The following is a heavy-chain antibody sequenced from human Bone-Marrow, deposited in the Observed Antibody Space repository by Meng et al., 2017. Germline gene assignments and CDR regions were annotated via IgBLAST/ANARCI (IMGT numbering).Heavy chain of an antibody. D-gene: IGHD3-9*01. CDR1: GFTFTSYS. J-gene: IGHJ4*02. CDR3: ARVGYYNILTGYYYFDY. V-gene: IGHV3-21*01. Sequence: LTCAASGFTFTSYSMNWVRQAPGKGLEWVSSIGSNSRSTYYSESVKGRFTISRDNAKNSLCLQMNSLRAEDTAVYYCARVGYYNILTGYYYFDYWGQGTLVTVSS. CDR2: IGSNSRST.